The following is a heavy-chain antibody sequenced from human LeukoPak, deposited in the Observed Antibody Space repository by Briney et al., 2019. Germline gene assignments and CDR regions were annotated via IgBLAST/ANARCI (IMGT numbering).Heavy chain of an antibody. Sequence: KPSETLSLTCTVSGGSISNYYWSWIRQPPGKGLEWVGYIYYSGSTHYNPSLKSRVTVSVDTSKNQFSLRLSSVTAADTAVYYCARLYDIYWYFDLWGRGTLVTVSS. CDR1: GGSISNYY. V-gene: IGHV4-59*08. D-gene: IGHD3-9*01. J-gene: IGHJ2*01. CDR2: IYYSGST. CDR3: ARLYDIYWYFDL.